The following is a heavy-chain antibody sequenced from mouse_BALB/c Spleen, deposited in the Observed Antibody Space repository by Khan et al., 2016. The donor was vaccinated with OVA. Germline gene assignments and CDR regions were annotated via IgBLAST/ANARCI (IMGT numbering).Heavy chain of an antibody. CDR3: ARSYDSWTMDY. V-gene: IGHV3-8*02. J-gene: IGHJ4*01. D-gene: IGHD2-12*01. CDR2: VTYSGNI. Sequence: EVQLQESGPSLVKPSQTLSLTCSVTGDSITSGFWNWIRKFPGNKLVYMGYVTYSGNIYYNPSLKSRISITHNTSKTQYYLQLSSMTTEDTATYCCARSYDSWTMDYWGQGTSVTVSA. CDR1: GDSITSGF.